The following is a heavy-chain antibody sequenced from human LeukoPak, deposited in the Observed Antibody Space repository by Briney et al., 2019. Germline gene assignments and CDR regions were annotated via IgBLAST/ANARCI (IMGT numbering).Heavy chain of an antibody. CDR1: DDSISDYY. Sequence: PSETLSLTCTVSDDSISDYYRGWIRQTPGKGLEWIGYFYNSGRSTYNPSLKSRVSISVDTSKNQFSLRLNSVTLADTAVYYCTRGAGWLIDDWGQGILVTVSS. D-gene: IGHD3-16*01. V-gene: IGHV4-59*01. CDR3: TRGAGWLIDD. J-gene: IGHJ4*02. CDR2: FYNSGRS.